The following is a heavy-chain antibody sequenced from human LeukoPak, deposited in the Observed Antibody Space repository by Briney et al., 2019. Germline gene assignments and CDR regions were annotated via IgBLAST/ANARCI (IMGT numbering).Heavy chain of an antibody. V-gene: IGHV4-59*12. CDR1: GGSISSYY. CDR3: ARGGSTPTVFRY. D-gene: IGHD4-17*01. J-gene: IGHJ4*02. Sequence: SETLSLTCTVSGGSISSYYWTWIRQPPGKGLEWIGYIYYSGTTNYNPSLKSRVTISVDTSKNQFSLKLSSVTAADTAIYYCARGGSTPTVFRYWGQGTLVTVSS. CDR2: IYYSGTT.